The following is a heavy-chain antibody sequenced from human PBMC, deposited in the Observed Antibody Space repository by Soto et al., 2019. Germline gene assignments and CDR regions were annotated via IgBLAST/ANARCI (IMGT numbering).Heavy chain of an antibody. D-gene: IGHD3-10*01. CDR2: ISYDGSNK. J-gene: IGHJ5*02. V-gene: IGHV3-30-3*01. CDR3: ARDMVRGVIITGWFDP. CDR1: GFTFSSYA. Sequence: QVQLVESGGGVVQPGRSLRLSCAASGFTFSSYAMHWVRQAPGKGLEWVAVISYDGSNKYYADSVKGRFTISRDNSKNTLYLQMNSLRAEDTAVYYCARDMVRGVIITGWFDPWGQETLVTVSS.